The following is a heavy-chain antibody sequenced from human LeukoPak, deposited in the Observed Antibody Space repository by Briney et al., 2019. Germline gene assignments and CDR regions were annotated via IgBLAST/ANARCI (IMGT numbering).Heavy chain of an antibody. CDR2: INPNSGGT. D-gene: IGHD6-13*01. CDR3: ARVHSSTYYEEKYFDY. J-gene: IGHJ4*02. Sequence: ASVKVSCKASGYTFTGYYLHWVRQAPGQGLDWMGWINPNSGGTNYAQKFQGWVTMTRDTSISTAYMELSRLTSDDTAVYFCARVHSSTYYEEKYFDYWGQGTLVTVSS. V-gene: IGHV1-2*04. CDR1: GYTFTGYY.